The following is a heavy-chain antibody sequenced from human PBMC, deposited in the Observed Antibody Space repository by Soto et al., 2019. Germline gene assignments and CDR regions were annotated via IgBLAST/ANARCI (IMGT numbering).Heavy chain of an antibody. D-gene: IGHD6-19*01. CDR2: ITSSSIYI. V-gene: IGHV3-21*01. J-gene: IGHJ4*02. Sequence: TGGSLRLSVTASGFTFSSYSMKGGRQAPGKGLEWVGSITSSSIYIYYEDSLKGRFTISGDNAKNSLFLQLDSLRADDTAVYFCVSARSTDSSPDYWGQGTLVTVSS. CDR3: VSARSTDSSPDY. CDR1: GFTFSSYS.